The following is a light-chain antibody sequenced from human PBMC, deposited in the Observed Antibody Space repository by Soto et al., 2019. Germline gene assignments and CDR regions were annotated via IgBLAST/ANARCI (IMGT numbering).Light chain of an antibody. CDR2: EGS. J-gene: IGLJ1*01. Sequence: QSALTQPASVSGSPGQSITISCTGTSSDVGSYNLVSWYQQHPGKAPKLMIYEGSKRPSGVSNRFSGSKSGNTASLTIYGLQAEDEADYYCCSYASSSTSLYVFGTGTKLTVL. CDR3: CSYASSSTSLYV. CDR1: SSDVGSYNL. V-gene: IGLV2-23*01.